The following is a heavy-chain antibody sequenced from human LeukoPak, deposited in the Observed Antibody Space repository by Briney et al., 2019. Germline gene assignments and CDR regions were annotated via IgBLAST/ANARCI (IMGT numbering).Heavy chain of an antibody. Sequence: PSETLSLTSAVYGGSLSVYYCGCIRQPPGKGLEWIGEINHSGSTNYNPSLKSRVTISVDTSNKQFSLKLTSVTAADTAVYYCVLGGYCTGGGWYSGVFEYCGQGILVTVCS. J-gene: IGHJ4*02. CDR3: VLGGYCTGGGWYSGVFEY. V-gene: IGHV4-34*01. D-gene: IGHD2-8*02. CDR1: GGSLSVYY. CDR2: INHSGST.